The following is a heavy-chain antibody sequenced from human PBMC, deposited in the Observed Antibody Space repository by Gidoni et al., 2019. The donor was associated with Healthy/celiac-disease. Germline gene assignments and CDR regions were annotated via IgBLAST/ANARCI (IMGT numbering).Heavy chain of an antibody. D-gene: IGHD2-15*01. Sequence: QVQLQQWGAGLLKPSETLSLTCAVYGGSFSGYYWSWIRPPPGKGLEWIGEINHSGSTNYNPSLKSRVTISVDTSKNQFSLKLSSVTAADTAVYYCARLPTLNRSGRNLHNSRQGRYIVDYWGQGTLVTVSS. J-gene: IGHJ4*02. CDR3: ARLPTLNRSGRNLHNSRQGRYIVDY. CDR1: GGSFSGYY. CDR2: INHSGST. V-gene: IGHV4-34*01.